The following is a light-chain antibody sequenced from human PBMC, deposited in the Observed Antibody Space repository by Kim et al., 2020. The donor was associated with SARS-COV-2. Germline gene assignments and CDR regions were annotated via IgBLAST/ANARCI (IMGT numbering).Light chain of an antibody. V-gene: IGLV2-14*01. CDR1: RSDICGSAY. CDR3: SSHRDSTTLDV. J-gene: IGLJ1*01. CDR2: EVN. Sequence: ITMSCPGPRSDICGSAYVSWYQQHPGTAPKLIIYEVNNRPSGVSNRFSGSKSGNTASLTISGLQTEDEAEYYCSSHRDSTTLDVFGTGTKVTVL.